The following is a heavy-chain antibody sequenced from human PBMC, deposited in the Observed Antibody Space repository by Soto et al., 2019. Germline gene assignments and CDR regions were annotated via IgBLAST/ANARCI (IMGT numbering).Heavy chain of an antibody. CDR2: MNPNSGNT. D-gene: IGHD4-17*01. V-gene: IGHV1-8*01. CDR1: GYTFTSYD. Sequence: ASVKVSCKASGYTFTSYDINWVRQATGQRLEWMGWMNPNSGNTGYAQKFQGRVTMTRNTSISTAYMERSSLRSEDTAVYYCARAPYCDYLSLMSTHYSYYYMDVWGKGTTVTVSS. CDR3: ARAPYCDYLSLMSTHYSYYYMDV. J-gene: IGHJ6*03.